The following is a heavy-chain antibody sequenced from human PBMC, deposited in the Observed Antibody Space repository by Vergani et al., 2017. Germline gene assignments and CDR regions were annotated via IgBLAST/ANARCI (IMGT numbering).Heavy chain of an antibody. Sequence: EVQLVESGGGLVKSGGSLRLSCVASGFTFTDAWMSWVRQAPGKGLEWIGHIRNKANSYTTEYAPSVKGRFIISRDDSRITLYLDVISLETEDTAVYYCTTDLATPSPPDGRDYFDHWGQGTLVTVSS. CDR1: GFTFTDAW. CDR2: IRNKANSYTT. V-gene: IGHV3-15*05. J-gene: IGHJ4*02. CDR3: TTDLATPSPPDGRDYFDH. D-gene: IGHD2-21*01.